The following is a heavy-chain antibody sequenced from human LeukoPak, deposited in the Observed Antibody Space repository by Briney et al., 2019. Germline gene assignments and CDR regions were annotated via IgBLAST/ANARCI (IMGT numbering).Heavy chain of an antibody. J-gene: IGHJ4*02. D-gene: IGHD4-11*01. CDR3: ARDRYSNYALDY. CDR2: IIPILGIA. V-gene: IGHV1-69*04. Sequence: SVKVSCKASGGTFSSYTISWVRQAPGQGLEWMGRIIPILGIANYAQKFQGRVTITADKFTSTAYMELSSLRSEDTTVYYCARDRYSNYALDYWGQGTLVTVSS. CDR1: GGTFSSYT.